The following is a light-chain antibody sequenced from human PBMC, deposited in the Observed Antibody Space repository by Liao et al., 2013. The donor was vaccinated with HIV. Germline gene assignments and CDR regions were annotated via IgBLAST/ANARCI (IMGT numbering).Light chain of an antibody. J-gene: IGLJ3*02. V-gene: IGLV3-21*04. Sequence: SYMLTQPPSVSVAPGKTARITCGGNNIGSKSVHWYQQKPGQAPVLVIYYDSDRPSGIPERFSGSNSGNTATLTISRVEAGDEADYYCQVWDSSSDHPKVFGGGTKLTVL. CDR2: YDS. CDR1: NIGSKS. CDR3: QVWDSSSDHPKV.